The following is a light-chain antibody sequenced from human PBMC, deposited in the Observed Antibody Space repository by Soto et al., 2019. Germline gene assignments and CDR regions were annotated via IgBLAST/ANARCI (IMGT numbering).Light chain of an antibody. Sequence: QSALTQPASVSGSPGQSITISCTGTSSDVGSYNLVSWYQQHPGKAPKLMIYEGSKRPSGVSNRFSGSKSGNTASLTISGXQAEDEADYYCSSFTSSITYVFGTGTKVTV. CDR3: SSFTSSITYV. CDR1: SSDVGSYNL. V-gene: IGLV2-14*02. CDR2: EGS. J-gene: IGLJ1*01.